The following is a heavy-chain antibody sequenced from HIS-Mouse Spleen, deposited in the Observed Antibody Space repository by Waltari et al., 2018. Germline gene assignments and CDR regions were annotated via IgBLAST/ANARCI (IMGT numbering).Heavy chain of an antibody. Sequence: QVTLRESGPALVKPTQTLTLTCTFSGFSLSTSGMCVSWIRQPPGKALAWLARIGWDDDKYFSPPLKTSLTISKDTSINHVVLTTTNLDPVDTATYYCARIAEGYLSGWYAFDYWGQGTLVTVSS. J-gene: IGHJ4*02. D-gene: IGHD6-19*01. CDR2: IGWDDDK. CDR3: ARIAEGYLSGWYAFDY. CDR1: GFSLSTSGMC. V-gene: IGHV2-70*15.